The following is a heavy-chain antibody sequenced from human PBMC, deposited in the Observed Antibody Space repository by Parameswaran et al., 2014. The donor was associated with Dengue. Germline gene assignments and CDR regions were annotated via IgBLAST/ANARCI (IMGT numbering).Heavy chain of an antibody. V-gene: IGHV2-70*17. CDR3: ARSTTVSVYYFDY. CDR1: GFSLSTSGVC. CDR2: IDWDDDR. J-gene: IGHJ4*02. D-gene: IGHD4-11*01. Sequence: SGPTLVKPTQTLALTCTFSGFSLSTSGVCVSWIRQPPGKALEWLARIDWDDDRFYSTSLKTRLTISKDTSKNQVVLTMTNVDPVDTATYYCARSTTVSVYYFDYWGQGSPGHRLL.